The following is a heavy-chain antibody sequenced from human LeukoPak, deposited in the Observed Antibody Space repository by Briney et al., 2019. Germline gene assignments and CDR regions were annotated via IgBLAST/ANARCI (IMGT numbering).Heavy chain of an antibody. CDR3: ARAASFWSGYYIPYFDY. V-gene: IGHV5-51*01. D-gene: IGHD3-3*01. Sequence: GESLKISCKGSGYSFTSYWIGWVRQMPGKGLEWMGIIYPGDSDTRYSPSFQGQVTISADKSISTAYLQWSSLKASDTAMYYCARAASFWSGYYIPYFDYWGQGTLVTVSS. J-gene: IGHJ4*02. CDR1: GYSFTSYW. CDR2: IYPGDSDT.